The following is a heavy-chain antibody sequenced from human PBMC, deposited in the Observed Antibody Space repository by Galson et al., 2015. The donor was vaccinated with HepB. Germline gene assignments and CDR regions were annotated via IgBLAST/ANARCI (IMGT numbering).Heavy chain of an antibody. D-gene: IGHD5-18*01. J-gene: IGHJ4*02. CDR1: GYTFTSYG. Sequence: SVKVSCKASGYTFTSYGISWVRQAPGQGLEWMGWISAYNGNTNYAQKLQGRVTMTTDTSTSTAYMELRSLRSDDTAVYYCARSPWNSYGYGPKKFDYWGQGTLVTVSS. V-gene: IGHV1-18*04. CDR3: ARSPWNSYGYGPKKFDY. CDR2: ISAYNGNT.